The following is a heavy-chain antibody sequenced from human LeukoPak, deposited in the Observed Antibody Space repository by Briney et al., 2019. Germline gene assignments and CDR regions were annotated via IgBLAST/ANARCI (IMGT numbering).Heavy chain of an antibody. CDR1: GGSISSGDYY. Sequence: SETLSLTCTVSGGSISSGDYYWSWIRQPPGKGLEWIGYIYYSGSTYYNPSLKSRVTISVDTSKNQFSLKLSSVTAADTAVYYCARGRGHAYYYYYYMDVWGKGTTVTVSS. V-gene: IGHV4-30-4*08. CDR2: IYYSGST. J-gene: IGHJ6*03. D-gene: IGHD3-16*01. CDR3: ARGRGHAYYYYYYMDV.